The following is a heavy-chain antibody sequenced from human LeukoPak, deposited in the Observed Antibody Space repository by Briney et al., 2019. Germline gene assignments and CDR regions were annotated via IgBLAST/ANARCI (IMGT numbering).Heavy chain of an antibody. J-gene: IGHJ4*02. Sequence: GGSLRLSCAASGFTFSSYGMHWVRQAPGKGLEWVAVISYDGSNKYYADSVKGRFTISRDNSKNTLYLQMNSLRAEDTAVYYCAKGEQPGLRYFDWLSPFDYWGQGTLVTVSS. CDR2: ISYDGSNK. D-gene: IGHD3-9*01. CDR1: GFTFSSYG. V-gene: IGHV3-30*18. CDR3: AKGEQPGLRYFDWLSPFDY.